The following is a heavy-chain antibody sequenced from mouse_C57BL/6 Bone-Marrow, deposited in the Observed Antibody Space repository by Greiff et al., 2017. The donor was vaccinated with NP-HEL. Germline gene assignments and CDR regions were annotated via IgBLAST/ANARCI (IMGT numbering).Heavy chain of an antibody. CDR3: ARDREGNERGAWFAY. J-gene: IGHJ3*01. CDR2: ICDAGSYT. Sequence: EVQLVQPGAGLVKPGASLKLSCTASGYTFTSYSMPWVRQTPEKGLEWVATICDAGSYTNYPENVKGRFTISRDNVKNNLYLQMSHLKSEDTAMYYCARDREGNERGAWFAYWGQGTLVTVSA. V-gene: IGHV5-4*01. CDR1: GYTFTSYS.